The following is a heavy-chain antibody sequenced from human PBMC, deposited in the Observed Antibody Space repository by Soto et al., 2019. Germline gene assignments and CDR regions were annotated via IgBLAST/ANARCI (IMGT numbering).Heavy chain of an antibody. CDR1: GFTFSSYE. Sequence: GGSLRLSCAASGFTFSSYEMDWVRQAPGKGLEWVAYISSSGTILYGDSVKGRFTISRDNADNSLYLQTNSLTAEDTAVYYCTKEKSVMYSGYDAFDIWGRGTMVTVSS. V-gene: IGHV3-48*03. J-gene: IGHJ3*02. D-gene: IGHD5-12*01. CDR2: ISSSGTI. CDR3: TKEKSVMYSGYDAFDI.